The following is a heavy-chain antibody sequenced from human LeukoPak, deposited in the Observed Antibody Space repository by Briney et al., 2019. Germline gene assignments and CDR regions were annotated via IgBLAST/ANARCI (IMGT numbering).Heavy chain of an antibody. CDR1: GFTFSSYS. CDR3: ARAATGYDS. CDR2: ISSTGSTI. V-gene: IGHV3-48*01. Sequence: PGGSLRLSCAASGFTFSSYSMNWVRQAPGKGLEWVSYISSTGSTIYYADSVKGRFTISRDNAKNSLYLQMNSLRAEDTAVFYCARAATGYDSWGQGTLVTVSS. J-gene: IGHJ5*02. D-gene: IGHD5-12*01.